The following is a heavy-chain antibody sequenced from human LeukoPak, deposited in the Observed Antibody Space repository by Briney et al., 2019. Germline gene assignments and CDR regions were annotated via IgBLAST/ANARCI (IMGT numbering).Heavy chain of an antibody. Sequence: GSLRLSCAASGFIFSDYWMHWVRQGPGKGLVWVSRIKSDGSSTSYAESVKGRFTISRDNAKNTVYVHMNSLRDEDTAVYYCARGGRYAYFLDYWGQGTLVTVSS. CDR2: IKSDGSST. CDR1: GFIFSDYW. V-gene: IGHV3-74*01. J-gene: IGHJ4*02. CDR3: ARGGRYAYFLDY. D-gene: IGHD3-16*01.